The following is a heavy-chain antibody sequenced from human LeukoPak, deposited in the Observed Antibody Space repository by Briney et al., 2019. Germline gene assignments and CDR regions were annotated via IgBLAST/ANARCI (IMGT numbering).Heavy chain of an antibody. CDR2: IYYSGST. V-gene: IGHV4-30-4*01. CDR1: GGSLSSGDYY. J-gene: IGHJ5*02. D-gene: IGHD3-10*01. CDR3: ARDAEGGSGSAWFDP. Sequence: SQTLSLTCTVSGGSLSSGDYYWSWIRQPPGKGLEWIGYIYYSGSTYYNPSLKSRVTISVDTSKNQFSLKLSSVTAAATAVYYCARDAEGGSGSAWFDPWGQGTLVTVSS.